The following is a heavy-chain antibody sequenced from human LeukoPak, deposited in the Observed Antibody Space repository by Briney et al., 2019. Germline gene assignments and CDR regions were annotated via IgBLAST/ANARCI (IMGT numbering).Heavy chain of an antibody. CDR1: GGFISGHY. V-gene: IGHV4-59*11. J-gene: IGHJ6*03. D-gene: IGHD2-15*01. Sequence: SETLSLTCTVSGGFISGHYWTWIRQPPGKGLEWIGYIYYSGSTNYNPSLKSRVTISVDTSKNQFSLKLSSVTAADTAVYYCARSVEGYCRGGSCYYYSYYMDVWGKGTTVTVSS. CDR2: IYYSGST. CDR3: ARSVEGYCRGGSCYYYSYYMDV.